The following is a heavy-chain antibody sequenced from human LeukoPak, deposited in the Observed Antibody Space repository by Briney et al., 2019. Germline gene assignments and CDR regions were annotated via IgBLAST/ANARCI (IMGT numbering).Heavy chain of an antibody. Sequence: GGSLRLSCAASRFTFSSYAMSWVRQAPGQGLEWVSVISGSGGSTYYADSVKGRFTSSRDNSKKALYLQMNSLRAEDTAVYYCAKDGWFGELLSSIDYWGQGTLVTVSS. CDR2: ISGSGGST. D-gene: IGHD3-10*01. V-gene: IGHV3-23*01. CDR3: AKDGWFGELLSSIDY. J-gene: IGHJ4*02. CDR1: RFTFSSYA.